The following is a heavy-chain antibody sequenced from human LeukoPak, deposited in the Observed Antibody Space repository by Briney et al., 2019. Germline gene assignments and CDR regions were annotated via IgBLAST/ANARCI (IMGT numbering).Heavy chain of an antibody. Sequence: SQTLSLTRAVHGGSFSGYCCSWIRQPPGKGLEWVGAINHSGSTNYNPSLKSRLTIPVDTSKKQFSLKLSSVTAADTAVYYCARELSDWGKWYFDLWGRGTLVTVSS. CDR2: INHSGST. CDR1: GGSFSGYC. J-gene: IGHJ2*01. CDR3: ARELSDWGKWYFDL. D-gene: IGHD7-27*01. V-gene: IGHV4-34*01.